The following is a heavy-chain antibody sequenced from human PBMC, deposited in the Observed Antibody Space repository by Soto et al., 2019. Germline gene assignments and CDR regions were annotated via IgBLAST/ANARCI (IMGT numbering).Heavy chain of an antibody. V-gene: IGHV4-4*02. J-gene: IGHJ5*02. Sequence: PSETLSLTCAVSGGSISSNNWRRCVRQPAGKGLESIWEIHHSGSHNYNPSLKSRVSISVDKSKTQFSLKRNSVTAADTAVYYCASVPQGCSRTSCYFDPWPQATVVTFSS. CDR1: GGSISSNNW. CDR2: IHHSGSH. CDR3: ASVPQGCSRTSCYFDP. D-gene: IGHD2-2*01.